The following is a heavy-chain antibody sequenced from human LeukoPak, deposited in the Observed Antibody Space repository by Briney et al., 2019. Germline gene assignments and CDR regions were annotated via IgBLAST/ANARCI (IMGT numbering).Heavy chain of an antibody. CDR2: IYYSGGT. CDR3: ARRSMTTVDY. D-gene: IGHD4-11*01. Sequence: PSETLSLTCTVSGGSISGSSYYWGWIRQPPGKGLEWIGSIYYSGGTYYNPSLKSRVTISVGTSKNQISLKMSSVTAADTAVYYCARRSMTTVDYWGQGTLVTVSS. J-gene: IGHJ4*02. V-gene: IGHV4-39*01. CDR1: GGSISGSSYY.